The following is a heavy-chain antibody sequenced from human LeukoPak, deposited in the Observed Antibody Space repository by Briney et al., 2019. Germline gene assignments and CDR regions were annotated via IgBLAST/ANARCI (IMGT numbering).Heavy chain of an antibody. Sequence: PGGSLRLSCAASGSTFSNYAMTWVRLAPGKGLEWVSAISGNGDATYYAASVKGRFTISRDNSKNTLYLQMSSLRAEDTAVYFCANSYTSSSRTPFDCWGQGTLVTVSS. CDR1: GSTFSNYA. CDR2: ISGNGDAT. CDR3: ANSYTSSSRTPFDC. V-gene: IGHV3-23*01. D-gene: IGHD6-6*01. J-gene: IGHJ4*02.